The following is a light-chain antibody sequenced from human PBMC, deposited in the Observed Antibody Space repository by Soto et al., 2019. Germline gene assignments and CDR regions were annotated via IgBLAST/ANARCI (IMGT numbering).Light chain of an antibody. Sequence: VMTQSPATPSMSPGERATLSCRASQYIESSLTRSPQRPGPAPRLLTYGASTRATGIPARFSGSGSGTEFTLTIGGLQSEEFGIYYCQQYMNWRTFGQGTKVDIK. CDR1: QYIESS. J-gene: IGKJ1*01. CDR3: QQYMNWRT. CDR2: GAS. V-gene: IGKV3-15*01.